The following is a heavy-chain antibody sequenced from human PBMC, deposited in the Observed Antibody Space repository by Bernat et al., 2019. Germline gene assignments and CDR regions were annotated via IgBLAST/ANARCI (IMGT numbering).Heavy chain of an antibody. CDR2: IKQDGSEK. V-gene: IGHV3-7*03. D-gene: IGHD6-19*01. CDR1: GFTFISYW. J-gene: IGHJ4*02. Sequence: EVQLVESGGGLVQPGGSLRLSCAASGFTFISYWMSWVRQAPGKGLEWVANIKQDGSEKYYVDSVKGRFTISRDNAKNSLYLQMNSLRAEDTAVYYCARSASSGWYRPDYWGQGTLVTVSS. CDR3: ARSASSGWYRPDY.